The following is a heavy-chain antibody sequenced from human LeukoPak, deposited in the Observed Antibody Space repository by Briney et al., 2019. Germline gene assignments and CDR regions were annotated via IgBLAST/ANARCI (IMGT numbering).Heavy chain of an antibody. CDR1: GYTFTGYY. V-gene: IGHV1-2*02. CDR3: AKDLDCSGGSCYSLDY. Sequence: ASVKVSCKASGYTFTGYYMHWVRQAPGRGLERMGWINPNSGDTNYAQNFQGRVTMTGDTSISTAYMELSRLISDDTAVYYCAKDLDCSGGSCYSLDYWGQGTLVTVSS. J-gene: IGHJ4*02. CDR2: INPNSGDT. D-gene: IGHD2-15*01.